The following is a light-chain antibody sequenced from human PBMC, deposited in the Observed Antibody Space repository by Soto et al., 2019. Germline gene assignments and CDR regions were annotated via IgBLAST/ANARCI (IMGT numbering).Light chain of an antibody. V-gene: IGKV1-9*01. CDR2: SAS. J-gene: IGKJ2*01. CDR1: QDINKF. Sequence: IQLTQSPSSLSASVGDRVTVTCRASQDINKFLAWFQQKPGKAPNLLIFSASTLQSAVPSRFIGGGSGTDFTLTIDSLQPEDFATYYCQQLKTYPYTFGQGTKLEIK. CDR3: QQLKTYPYT.